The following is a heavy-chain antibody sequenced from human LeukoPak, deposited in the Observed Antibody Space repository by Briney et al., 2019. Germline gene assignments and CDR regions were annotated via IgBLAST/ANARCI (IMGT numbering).Heavy chain of an antibody. CDR2: ITTYNGNT. CDR3: ARDLAGDIVVVPAAPTGI. Sequence: ASVKVSCKASGYTFTSYPISWVRQAPGQGLEWMGWITTYNGNTNYAQKLQGRVTMTTDTSTSTAYMELRSLRSDDTAVYYCARDLAGDIVVVPAAPTGIWGQGTMVTVSS. J-gene: IGHJ3*02. V-gene: IGHV1-18*01. D-gene: IGHD2-2*01. CDR1: GYTFTSYP.